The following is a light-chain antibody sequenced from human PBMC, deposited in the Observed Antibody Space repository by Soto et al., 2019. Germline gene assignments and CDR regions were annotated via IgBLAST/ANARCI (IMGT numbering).Light chain of an antibody. CDR3: SSYTKNSPYV. J-gene: IGLJ1*01. CDR1: SSDVGGYNY. Sequence: QSALTQPRSVSGSPGQSVTISCTGTSSDVGGYNYVSWYQQHPGKAPELMIYDVSNRPSGVSSRFSGSKSDNTASLTIYGLQAEDEADYYCSSYTKNSPYVFGTGTKLTVL. CDR2: DVS. V-gene: IGLV2-14*01.